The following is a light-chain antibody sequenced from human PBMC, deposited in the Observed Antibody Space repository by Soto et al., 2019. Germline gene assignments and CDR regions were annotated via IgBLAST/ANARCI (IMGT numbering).Light chain of an antibody. CDR1: SSNIRNNY. CDR2: DND. Sequence: QSVLTQPPSVSAAPGQKVTISCSGSSSNIRNNYVFWYQQLPGTAPKLLIYDNDKRPSGIPDRFSGSKSGTSATLGITGLQTGDEADYYCATWDSSLSAGVFGGGTKLTVL. CDR3: ATWDSSLSAGV. J-gene: IGLJ2*01. V-gene: IGLV1-51*01.